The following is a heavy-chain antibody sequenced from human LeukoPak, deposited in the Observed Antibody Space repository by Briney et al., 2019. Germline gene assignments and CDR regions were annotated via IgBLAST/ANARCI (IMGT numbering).Heavy chain of an antibody. Sequence: SETLSLTCAVYGGSFRGCYWSWIRQPPGKGLEGIGEINHSGSTNYNPSLKSRVTISVATSKNQFSLKLSSVTAADTAVYYCAREGSSSPLHYWGQGTLVTVSS. CDR3: AREGSSSPLHY. J-gene: IGHJ4*02. D-gene: IGHD6-6*01. CDR2: INHSGST. V-gene: IGHV4-34*01. CDR1: GGSFRGCY.